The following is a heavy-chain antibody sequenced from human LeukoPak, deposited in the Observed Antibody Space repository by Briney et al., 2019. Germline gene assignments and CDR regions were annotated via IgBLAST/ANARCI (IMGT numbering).Heavy chain of an antibody. CDR3: ARGSSTNTIKDY. J-gene: IGHJ4*02. CDR1: GFTFSSYS. CDR2: ISSSSSYI. Sequence: GGSLRLSCAASGFTFSSYSMNWVRQAPGKGLEWVSSISSSSSYIYYADSVKGRFTISRDNAKNSLYLQMNSLKAEDTAVYYCARGSSTNTIKDYWGQGTLVTVSS. D-gene: IGHD2-8*01. V-gene: IGHV3-21*01.